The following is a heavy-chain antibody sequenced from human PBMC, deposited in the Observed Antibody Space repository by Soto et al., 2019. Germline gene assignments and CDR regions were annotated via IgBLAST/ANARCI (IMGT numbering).Heavy chain of an antibody. Sequence: SETLSLTCTVSGGSISSYYWSWIRQPPGKGLEWIGYIYYSGSTNYNPSLKSRVTISVDTSKNQFSLKLSSVTAADTAVYYCARTGDLPSYYDILTGYYKGAYDAFDIWGQGTMVTVSS. V-gene: IGHV4-59*01. CDR3: ARTGDLPSYYDILTGYYKGAYDAFDI. D-gene: IGHD3-9*01. J-gene: IGHJ3*02. CDR2: IYYSGST. CDR1: GGSISSYY.